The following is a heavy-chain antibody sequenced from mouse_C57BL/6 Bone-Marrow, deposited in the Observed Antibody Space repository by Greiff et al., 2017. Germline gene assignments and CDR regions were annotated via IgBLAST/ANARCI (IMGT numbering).Heavy chain of an antibody. V-gene: IGHV1-64*01. J-gene: IGHJ4*01. CDR2: IHPNSGST. CDR3: ARLRRYAMDY. Sequence: QVQLQQSGAELVKPGASVKLSCKASGYTFTSYWMHWVKQRPGQGLEWIGMIHPNSGSTNYNEKFKSKATLTVDKSSSTAYMQLSSLTSEDSAVYYCARLRRYAMDYWGQGTSVTVSS. CDR1: GYTFTSYW.